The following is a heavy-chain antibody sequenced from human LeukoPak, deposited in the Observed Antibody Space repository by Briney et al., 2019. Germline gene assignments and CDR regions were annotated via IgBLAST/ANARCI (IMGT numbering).Heavy chain of an antibody. V-gene: IGHV4-38-2*02. CDR2: IYHSGST. Sequence: SETLSLTCTVSGGSISSYYWGWIRQPPGKGLEWIGSIYHSGSTYYNPSLKSRVTISVDTSKNQFSLKLSSVTAADTAVYYCARSLRVRGVPDYMDVWGKGTTVIISS. D-gene: IGHD3-10*01. J-gene: IGHJ6*03. CDR3: ARSLRVRGVPDYMDV. CDR1: GGSISSYY.